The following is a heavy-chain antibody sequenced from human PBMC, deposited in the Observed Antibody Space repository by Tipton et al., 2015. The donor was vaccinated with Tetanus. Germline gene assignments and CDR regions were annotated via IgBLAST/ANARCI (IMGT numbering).Heavy chain of an antibody. D-gene: IGHD3-10*01. V-gene: IGHV4-59*08. J-gene: IGHJ6*02. CDR1: GGSISSYY. CDR3: ARHMAYYYYGMDV. Sequence: TLSLTCTVSGGSISSYYWSWIRQPPGKGLEWIGYIYYSGSTNYNPSLKSRVTISVDTSKNQFSLKLSSVTAADTAVYYCARHMAYYYYGMDVWGQGTTVTVSS. CDR2: IYYSGST.